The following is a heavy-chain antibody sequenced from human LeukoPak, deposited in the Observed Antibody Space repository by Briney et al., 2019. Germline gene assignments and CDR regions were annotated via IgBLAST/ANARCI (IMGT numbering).Heavy chain of an antibody. CDR1: GYTFTSYD. D-gene: IGHD6-19*01. Sequence: ASVKVSCKASGYTFTSYDINWVRQATGQGLEWMGWMNPNSGNTGYAQKFQGRVTMTKNTSISTAYMELSSLRSEDTAVYYCARGEIYSSGWYRWWFDPWGQGTLVTVSS. V-gene: IGHV1-8*01. CDR2: MNPNSGNT. J-gene: IGHJ5*02. CDR3: ARGEIYSSGWYRWWFDP.